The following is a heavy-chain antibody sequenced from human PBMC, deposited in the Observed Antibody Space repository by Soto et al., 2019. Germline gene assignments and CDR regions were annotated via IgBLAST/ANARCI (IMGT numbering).Heavy chain of an antibody. D-gene: IGHD6-13*01. J-gene: IGHJ2*01. CDR2: IFSNDEK. CDR3: ARNAKSKAAAGAGFDL. V-gene: IGHV2-26*01. CDR1: GFSFSNARMG. Sequence: QVTLKESGPVMVKPTETLTLTCTVSGFSFSNARMGVSWIRQPPGKALEWLAHIFSNDEKSYSTSLKSRLTIAKDTSKSQVVHTMTNMDPVDTATYYCARNAKSKAAAGAGFDLWGRGTLVTVSS.